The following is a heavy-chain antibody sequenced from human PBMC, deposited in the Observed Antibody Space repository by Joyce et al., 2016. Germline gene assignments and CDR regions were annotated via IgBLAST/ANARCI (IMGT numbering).Heavy chain of an antibody. CDR1: GFTFSSYG. J-gene: IGHJ3*02. V-gene: IGHV3-33*01. CDR3: ARENSDTSDYGGIAI. Sequence: QVQLVESGGGVVQPGRSLRLSCAASGFTFSSYGMHWVRQAPGKGLEWVAVIWDDGSNKYYVDSVQGRFSISRDNSKNTVSLQMNSLRAEDTAVYYCARENSDTSDYGGIAIWGQGTMVTVSS. D-gene: IGHD3-22*01. CDR2: IWDDGSNK.